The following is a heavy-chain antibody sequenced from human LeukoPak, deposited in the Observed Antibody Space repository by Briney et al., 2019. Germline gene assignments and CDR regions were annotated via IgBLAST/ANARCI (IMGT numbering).Heavy chain of an antibody. CDR3: ARDHSSSWYSLPGY. V-gene: IGHV4-4*07. Sequence: KPSETLSLTCTVSGGSISSYYWSWIRQPAGKGLEWIGRIYTSGSTNYNPSLKSRVTMSVDTSKNQFSLKLSSVTAADTAVYYCARDHSSSWYSLPGYWGQGTLVTASS. CDR1: GGSISSYY. CDR2: IYTSGST. D-gene: IGHD6-13*01. J-gene: IGHJ4*02.